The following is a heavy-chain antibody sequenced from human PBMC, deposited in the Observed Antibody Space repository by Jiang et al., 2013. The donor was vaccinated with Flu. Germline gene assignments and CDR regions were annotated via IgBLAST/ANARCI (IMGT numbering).Heavy chain of an antibody. J-gene: IGHJ5*02. D-gene: IGHD3-22*01. Sequence: VQLVESGAEVKKPGESLRISCKGSGYSFTNYWIGWVRQMPGKGLEWMGIIYPGDSDTRYSPSFQGQVTISADKSISTAYLQWSSLKDSDTAMYYCALGVASGRAENIWRYGGPSLHSTDYYFYNYFDPWAREPWSPSPQ. V-gene: IGHV5-51*01. CDR1: GYSFTNYW. CDR2: IYPGDSDT. CDR3: ALGVASGRAENIWRYGGPSLHSTDYYFYNYFDP.